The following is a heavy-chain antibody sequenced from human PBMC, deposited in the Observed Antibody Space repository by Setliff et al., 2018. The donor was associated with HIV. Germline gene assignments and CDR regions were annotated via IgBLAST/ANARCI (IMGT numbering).Heavy chain of an antibody. J-gene: IGHJ4*02. Sequence: KPSETLSLTCTVTGYSISSGYYWAWIRQPPGKGLEWIGHIYHAGNTYYNPSLKSRVTISVDTTKSQISLKLISVTAADTAVFYCVRVDYGDYDFDYWGQGTLVTVSS. CDR2: IYHAGNT. CDR3: VRVDYGDYDFDY. CDR1: GYSISSGYY. D-gene: IGHD4-17*01. V-gene: IGHV4-38-2*02.